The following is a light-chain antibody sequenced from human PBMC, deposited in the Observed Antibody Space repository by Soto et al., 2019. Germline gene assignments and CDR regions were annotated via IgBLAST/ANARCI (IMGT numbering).Light chain of an antibody. Sequence: QSVLTQTPSASGTPGQRVTISCSGRTSNLGSNTVHWYQQLPGTAPKRLIHSNNQRPSGVPDRFSGSKSGTSASLAISGLQSEDEADYYCATWDDSLNAYVFXTGTKATV. CDR1: TSNLGSNT. J-gene: IGLJ1*01. CDR2: SNN. V-gene: IGLV1-44*01. CDR3: ATWDDSLNAYV.